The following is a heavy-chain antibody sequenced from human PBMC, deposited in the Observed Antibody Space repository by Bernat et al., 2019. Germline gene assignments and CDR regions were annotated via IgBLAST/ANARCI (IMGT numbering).Heavy chain of an antibody. V-gene: IGHV4-34*01. CDR3: APGIAAAEGY. D-gene: IGHD6-13*01. CDR2: INHSGST. J-gene: IGHJ4*02. Sequence: QVQLQQWGAGLLKPSETLSLTCAVYGGSFSGYYWSWIRQPPGKGLEWIGEINHSGSTNYHPSLKSRVTISVDTSKNQFSLKLSSVTAADTAVYYCAPGIAAAEGYWGQGTLVTVSS. CDR1: GGSFSGYY.